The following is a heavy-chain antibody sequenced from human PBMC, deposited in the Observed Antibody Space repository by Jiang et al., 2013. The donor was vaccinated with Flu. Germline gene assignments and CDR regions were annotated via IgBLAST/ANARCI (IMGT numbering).Heavy chain of an antibody. CDR3: ARDGPVDLDYYYYYYMDV. D-gene: IGHD4-23*01. V-gene: IGHV3-48*03. CDR2: IGSSVSTI. Sequence: VQLVESGGGLVQSGESLRLSCTASGFPFSVYEMNWVRQAPGKGLEWLSFIGSSVSTIYYADSVKGRFTISRDNSKNSLYLQMNSLRVEDTAVYYCARDGPVDLDYYYYYYMDVWGKGTTVTVSS. J-gene: IGHJ6*03. CDR1: GFPFSVYE.